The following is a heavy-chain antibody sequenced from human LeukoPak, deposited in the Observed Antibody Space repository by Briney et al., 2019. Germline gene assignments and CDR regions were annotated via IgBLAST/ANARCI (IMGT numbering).Heavy chain of an antibody. Sequence: GGSLRLSCAASGFTFSSYGMHWVRQAPGKGLEWVAVIWYDGSNIYYADSAKGRFTISRDNSKKTLYLQMNSLRAEDTAVYYCGRDWSGSSSRFFDYWGQGTLVTVSS. D-gene: IGHD6-6*01. V-gene: IGHV3-33*01. J-gene: IGHJ4*02. CDR3: GRDWSGSSSRFFDY. CDR1: GFTFSSYG. CDR2: IWYDGSNI.